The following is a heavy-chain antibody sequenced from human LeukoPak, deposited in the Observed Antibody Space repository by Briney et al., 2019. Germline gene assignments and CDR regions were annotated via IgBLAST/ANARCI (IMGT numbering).Heavy chain of an antibody. CDR1: GFTFSSYA. J-gene: IGHJ5*02. D-gene: IGHD3-16*01. V-gene: IGHV3-23*01. Sequence: GGSLRLSCAASGFTFSSYAMSWVRQAPGKGLEWVSDISGSGSSTYYADSVKGRFTISRDNSKSTLYLQMNSLRAEDTAVYYCAKGFIGAPDRWGQGTLVTVSS. CDR2: ISGSGSST. CDR3: AKGFIGAPDR.